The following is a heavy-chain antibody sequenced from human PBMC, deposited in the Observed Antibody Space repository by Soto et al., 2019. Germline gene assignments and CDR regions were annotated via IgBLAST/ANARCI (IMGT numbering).Heavy chain of an antibody. CDR2: ISRDGGTK. V-gene: IGHV3-30*03. J-gene: IGHJ4*02. CDR1: GFTVSTYG. D-gene: IGHD2-8*02. Sequence: QVQLVESGGGVVQPGRSLRLSCAVSGFTVSTYGMHWVRQAPGKGLEWVAVISRDGGTKYYADSVKGRFTISRDNSRNTLILEINTLRADDMSVYYCTGEVASGYWGQGTLVTVSS. CDR3: TGEVASGY.